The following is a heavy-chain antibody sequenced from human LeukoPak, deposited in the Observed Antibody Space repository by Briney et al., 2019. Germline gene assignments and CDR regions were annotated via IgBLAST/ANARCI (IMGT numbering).Heavy chain of an antibody. CDR2: IIPILGIA. V-gene: IGHV1-69*04. J-gene: IGHJ5*02. D-gene: IGHD6-13*01. CDR1: GGTFSIYA. Sequence: GASVKVSCKASGGTFSIYAISWVRQAPGQGLEWMGRIIPILGIANYAQKFQGRVTITADKSTSTAYMELSSLRSEDTAVYYCARGVTAAADTFDPWGQGTLVTVSS. CDR3: ARGVTAAADTFDP.